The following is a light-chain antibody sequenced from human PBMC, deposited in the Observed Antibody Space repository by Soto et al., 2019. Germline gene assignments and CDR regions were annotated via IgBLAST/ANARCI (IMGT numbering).Light chain of an antibody. V-gene: IGKV3-20*01. Sequence: EIVLTQSPGTLSLSPGERATLSCRASQSVNSNYVTWYQQKPGQAPRLLIYGASSRATGIPDRFSGSGSGSEDTRTISIREPEDFAVYYCQQYGSSFRYTFGQGNKLEIK. CDR1: QSVNSNY. J-gene: IGKJ2*01. CDR2: GAS. CDR3: QQYGSSFRYT.